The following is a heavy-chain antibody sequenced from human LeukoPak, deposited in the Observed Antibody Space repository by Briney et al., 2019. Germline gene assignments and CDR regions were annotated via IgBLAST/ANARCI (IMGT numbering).Heavy chain of an antibody. V-gene: IGHV3-23*01. J-gene: IGHJ4*02. Sequence: PGGSLRLSCAASGFTFSNLDMNWVRQAPGKGLEWVSIISGSGATTFYTDSVKGRFTISRDNSKNTVFLQMNSLRAEDTAIYYCAKDRWSGFSQIDYWGQGTLVTVSS. CDR2: ISGSGATT. CDR3: AKDRWSGFSQIDY. D-gene: IGHD3-3*01. CDR1: GFTFSNLD.